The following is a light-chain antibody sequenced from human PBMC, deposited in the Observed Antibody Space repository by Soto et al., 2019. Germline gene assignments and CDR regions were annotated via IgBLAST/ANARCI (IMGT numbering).Light chain of an antibody. CDR1: SSDFGNYNL. V-gene: IGLV2-23*02. Sequence: QSALTQPASVSGSPGQSITISCTGTSSDFGNYNLVSWYQQHPRKVPKLILFEVNKRPSAVSGRFSGSKSGNPASLTISGLQAEDGPDDYCCSFRCSNSHVFGSRTNFTVL. CDR3: CSFRCSNSHV. J-gene: IGLJ1*01. CDR2: EVN.